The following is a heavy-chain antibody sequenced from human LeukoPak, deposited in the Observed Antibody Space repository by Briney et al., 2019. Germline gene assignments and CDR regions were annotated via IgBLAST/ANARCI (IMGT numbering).Heavy chain of an antibody. J-gene: IGHJ6*03. Sequence: SETLSLTCTVSGGSISSYYWSWIRHPPGKGLEWIGDIYYSGNTNYNPSLKSRATISVDTSKNQFSLKLSSVTAADTAVYYCARIMGIAVAGPTGRYMDVWGKGTTVTVSS. CDR2: IYYSGNT. D-gene: IGHD6-19*01. V-gene: IGHV4-59*01. CDR1: GGSISSYY. CDR3: ARIMGIAVAGPTGRYMDV.